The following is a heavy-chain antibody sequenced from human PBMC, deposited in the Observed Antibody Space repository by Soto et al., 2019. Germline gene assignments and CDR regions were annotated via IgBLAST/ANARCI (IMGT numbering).Heavy chain of an antibody. J-gene: IGHJ4*02. V-gene: IGHV4-34*01. CDR3: ARARGGFYGLNY. D-gene: IGHD3-10*01. CDR2: INHSGST. CDR1: GGSFSGYY. Sequence: PSETLSLTCAVYGGSFSGYYWSWIRQPPGKGLEWIGEINHSGSTNYNPSLKSRVTISVDTSKNQFSLKLSSVTAADTAVYYCARARGGFYGLNYWGQGTLVTVSS.